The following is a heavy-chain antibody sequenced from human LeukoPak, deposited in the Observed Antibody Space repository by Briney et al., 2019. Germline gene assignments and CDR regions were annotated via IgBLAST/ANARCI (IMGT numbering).Heavy chain of an antibody. V-gene: IGHV4-4*07. J-gene: IGHJ3*02. D-gene: IGHD3-16*01. CDR1: GDSISSYS. CDR2: MYTSGST. CDR3: ARDYERWGKTDVFDI. Sequence: SETLSLTCTVSGDSISSYSWSWIRQPAGKGLEWIRRMYTSGSTNSNPSLKSRVTMSVDTSKNQFSLKLSSVTAADTAVYYCARDYERWGKTDVFDIWGPGTMVTVSS.